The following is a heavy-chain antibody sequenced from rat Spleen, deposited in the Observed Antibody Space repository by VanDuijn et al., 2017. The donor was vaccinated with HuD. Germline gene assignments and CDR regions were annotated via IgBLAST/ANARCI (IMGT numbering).Heavy chain of an antibody. CDR2: IWTGGST. CDR1: GFSLTSYN. CDR3: ARNGGYAY. V-gene: IGHV2-30*01. D-gene: IGHD1-11*01. J-gene: IGHJ2*01. Sequence: QVQLKESGPGLVQPSQTLSLTCTVSGFSLTSYNVHWVRQPTGKGLEWMGVIWTGGSTDYNSALKSRLSISRDTSKSQVFLKMNSLQTEDTAMYFCARNGGYAYWGQGVMVTVSS.